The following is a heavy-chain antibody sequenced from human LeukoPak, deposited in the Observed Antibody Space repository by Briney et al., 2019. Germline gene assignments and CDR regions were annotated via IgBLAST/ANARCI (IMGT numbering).Heavy chain of an antibody. Sequence: GVSLRLSCAASGFTFNSFGMHWVRQAPGKGLEWVAVIWYDGSNRYYADSVKGRFTISRDNSKNTLYLQMNSLRAEDTAVYYCVRDESSGSLHFDYWGQGALVTISS. D-gene: IGHD6-19*01. J-gene: IGHJ4*02. V-gene: IGHV3-33*01. CDR2: IWYDGSNR. CDR3: VRDESSGSLHFDY. CDR1: GFTFNSFG.